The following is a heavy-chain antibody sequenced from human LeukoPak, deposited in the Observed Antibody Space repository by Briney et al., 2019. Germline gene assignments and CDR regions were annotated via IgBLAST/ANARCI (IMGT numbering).Heavy chain of an antibody. CDR1: GYTFTSYG. J-gene: IGHJ3*02. CDR3: ARAVVVITGDDAFDI. D-gene: IGHD3-22*01. CDR2: ISAYNGNT. V-gene: IGHV1-18*01. Sequence: ASVTVSCKASGYTFTSYGISWVRQAPGQGLEWMGWISAYNGNTNYARKLQGRVTMTTDTSTSTAYMELRSLRSDDTAVYYCARAVVVITGDDAFDIWGQGTMVTVSS.